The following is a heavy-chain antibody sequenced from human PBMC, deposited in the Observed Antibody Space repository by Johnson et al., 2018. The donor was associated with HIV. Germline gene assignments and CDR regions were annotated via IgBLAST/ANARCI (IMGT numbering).Heavy chain of an antibody. CDR2: IRYDGSNK. CDR1: GFTFSSYG. Sequence: QVQLVESGGGVVQPGRSLRLSCAASGFTFSSYGMHWVGQASGNGLEWVAFIRYDGSNKCYADSVKGRLTISRDNSKNSLYLQMNSLRAEDTAVYYCARVVLVRLAVAGPSRDAFDIWGQGTMVTVSS. J-gene: IGHJ3*02. D-gene: IGHD6-19*01. CDR3: ARVVLVRLAVAGPSRDAFDI. V-gene: IGHV3-30*02.